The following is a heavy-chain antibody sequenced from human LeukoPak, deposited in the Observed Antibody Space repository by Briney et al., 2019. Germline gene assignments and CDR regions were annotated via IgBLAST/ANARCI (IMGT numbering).Heavy chain of an antibody. D-gene: IGHD3-10*01. CDR2: FSGSGGST. CDR3: VKDGSADY. CDR1: GFTITNYA. V-gene: IGHV3-23*01. Sequence: GGSLRLSCAASGFTITNYAMSWVRQAPGKGLGWVSTFSGSGGSTYYEGSVKGRFTISRDHIKNTLYLQMSSLRAEDTAVYYCVKDGSADYWGQGTLVTVSS. J-gene: IGHJ4*02.